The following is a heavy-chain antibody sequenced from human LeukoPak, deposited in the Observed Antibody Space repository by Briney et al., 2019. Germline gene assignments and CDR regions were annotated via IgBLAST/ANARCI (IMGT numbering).Heavy chain of an antibody. V-gene: IGHV3-33*01. J-gene: IGHJ4*02. D-gene: IGHD3-9*01. CDR2: IWYDGNNK. Sequence: GGSLRLSCAASGFTFSSYGMHWVRQAPGKGLEWVAVIWYDGNNKYYADSVKGRFTISRDNSKNTLYLQMNSLRAEDTAVYYCARDPYYDILTGYYPFDYWGQGTLVTVSS. CDR3: ARDPYYDILTGYYPFDY. CDR1: GFTFSSYG.